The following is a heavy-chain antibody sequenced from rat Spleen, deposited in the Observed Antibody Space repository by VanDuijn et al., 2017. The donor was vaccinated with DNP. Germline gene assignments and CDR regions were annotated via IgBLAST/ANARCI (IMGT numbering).Heavy chain of an antibody. V-gene: IGHV5-7*01. J-gene: IGHJ2*01. Sequence: EVQLVESGGGLVQPGRSLKLSCAASGFTFISYDMAWVRQGPKKGLEWVATINYDGSSTYYRDSAKGRFTISRDNTKTILYLQMDSLRSEDTATYYCARAADFDYWGQGVMVTVSS. CDR1: GFTFISYD. CDR3: ARAADFDY. CDR2: INYDGSST.